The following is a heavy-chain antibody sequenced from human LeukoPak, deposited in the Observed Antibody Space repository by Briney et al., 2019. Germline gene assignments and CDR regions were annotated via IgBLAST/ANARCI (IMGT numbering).Heavy chain of an antibody. Sequence: GGSLRLSCAASGFTFSSNSMNWVRQAPGKGLEWVSAISGSGGSTYYADSVKGRFTISRDNSKNTPYLQMNSLRAEDTAVYYCAKGGYYGSGYAFDIWGQGTMVTVSS. D-gene: IGHD3-10*01. V-gene: IGHV3-23*01. J-gene: IGHJ3*02. CDR3: AKGGYYGSGYAFDI. CDR2: ISGSGGST. CDR1: GFTFSSNS.